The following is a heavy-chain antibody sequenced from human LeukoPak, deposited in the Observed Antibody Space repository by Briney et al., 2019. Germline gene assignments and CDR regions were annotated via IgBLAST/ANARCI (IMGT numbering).Heavy chain of an antibody. J-gene: IGHJ4*02. Sequence: GGSMRLSCAASGFTFTSYWMHWVRQAPGEGLVWVSRITPDGTETTYADSVKGRFTISRDNAKNSLYLQMNSLRAEDMALYYCAAEGRGSYLDYWGQGTLVTVSS. CDR1: GFTFTSYW. V-gene: IGHV3-74*01. CDR3: AAEGRGSYLDY. CDR2: ITPDGTET. D-gene: IGHD3-16*01.